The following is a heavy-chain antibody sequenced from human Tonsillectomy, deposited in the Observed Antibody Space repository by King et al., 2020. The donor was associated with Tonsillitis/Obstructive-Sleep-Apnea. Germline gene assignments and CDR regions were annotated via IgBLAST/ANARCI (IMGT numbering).Heavy chain of an antibody. V-gene: IGHV3-23*04. J-gene: IGHJ4*02. CDR1: GFNFSSYA. Sequence: EVQLVESGGGLVQPGGSLRLSCAASGFNFSSYAMSWVRQAPGKGPEWVSGISGSGGSIYYADSVKGRFTISRDNSKNTLYLQMNSLRAEDTAVYYCAKVAGSYYYDSSGYSTEGGFDDWGQGTLVTVSS. D-gene: IGHD3-22*01. CDR2: ISGSGGSI. CDR3: AKVAGSYYYDSSGYSTEGGFDD.